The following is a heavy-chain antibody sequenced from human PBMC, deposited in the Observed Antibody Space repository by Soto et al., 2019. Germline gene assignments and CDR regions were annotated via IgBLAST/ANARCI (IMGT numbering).Heavy chain of an antibody. J-gene: IGHJ4*02. Sequence: PGGSLRLSCAASGFTFSSYGMHWVRQAPGKGLEWVAVIWYDGSNKYYADSVKGRFTISRDNSKNTLYLQMNSLRAEGTAVYYCARDPPPQRSGYDDYWGQGTLVTVSS. CDR1: GFTFSSYG. CDR3: ARDPPPQRSGYDDY. V-gene: IGHV3-33*01. D-gene: IGHD5-12*01. CDR2: IWYDGSNK.